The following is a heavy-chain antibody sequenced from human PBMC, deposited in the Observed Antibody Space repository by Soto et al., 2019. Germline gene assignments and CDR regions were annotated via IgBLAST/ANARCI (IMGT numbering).Heavy chain of an antibody. CDR1: GFTFDDYA. D-gene: IGHD6-19*01. CDR2: ISWNSGSI. V-gene: IGHV3-9*01. Sequence: EVQLVESGGGLVQPGRSLRLSCAASGFTFDDYAMHWVRQAPGKGLEWVSGISWNSGSIGYADSVKGRFTISRDNAKNSLYWQMNSLRAEDTALYYCAKGIGSGWHWYFDFWGRGTLVTVSS. J-gene: IGHJ2*01. CDR3: AKGIGSGWHWYFDF.